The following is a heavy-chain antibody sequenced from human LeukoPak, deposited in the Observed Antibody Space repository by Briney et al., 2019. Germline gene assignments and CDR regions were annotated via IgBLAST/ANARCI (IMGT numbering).Heavy chain of an antibody. Sequence: SETLSLTCAVSGGSISSSNWWSWVRQPPGKGLEWIGEIYHSGSTNYNPSLKSRVTISVDKSKNQFSLKLSSVTAADTAVYYCARAHYDILTGYYTPLFDYWGQGTLVTVSS. CDR1: GGSISSSNW. V-gene: IGHV4-4*02. CDR3: ARAHYDILTGYYTPLFDY. CDR2: IYHSGST. D-gene: IGHD3-9*01. J-gene: IGHJ4*02.